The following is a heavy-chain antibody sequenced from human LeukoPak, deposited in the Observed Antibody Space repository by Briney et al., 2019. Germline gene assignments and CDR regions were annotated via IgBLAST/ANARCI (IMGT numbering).Heavy chain of an antibody. Sequence: GGSLRLSCAASGFTFSDYYMSWIRQAPGKGLEWVAFIRYDGSNKYYADSVKGRFAISRDNSKNTLYLQMNSLRAEDTAVYYCASDNWNNFDYWGQGTLVTVSS. J-gene: IGHJ4*02. V-gene: IGHV3-30*02. CDR1: GFTFSDYY. CDR3: ASDNWNNFDY. CDR2: IRYDGSNK. D-gene: IGHD1-20*01.